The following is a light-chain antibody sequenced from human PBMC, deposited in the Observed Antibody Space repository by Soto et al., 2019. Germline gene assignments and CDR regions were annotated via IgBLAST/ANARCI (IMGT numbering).Light chain of an antibody. Sequence: QAVVTQPPSASGTPGQGVSISCSGSRSNIGTSSVYWYQQAPGMAPRLLIYKSNQRPSGVPDRFSGSKSGTSASLAISGLRSEDEADYYCAAWDDSLSGHVVFGGGTKLTVL. V-gene: IGLV1-47*01. CDR3: AAWDDSLSGHVV. CDR2: KSN. CDR1: RSNIGTSS. J-gene: IGLJ2*01.